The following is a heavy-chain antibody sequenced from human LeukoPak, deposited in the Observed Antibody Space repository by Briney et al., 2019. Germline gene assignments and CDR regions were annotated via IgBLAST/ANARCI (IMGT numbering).Heavy chain of an antibody. Sequence: GSSVKVSCQASGGTFSSYAISWVRQAAGQGLEWMGGIIPIFGTANYAQKFQGRVTITADECTSTAYMELSSLRSEDTVVYYCARDIGVWDCSGGSGVPYYYYGMDVWGQGTTVTVSS. CDR1: GGTFSSYA. CDR2: IIPIFGTA. CDR3: ARDIGVWDCSGGSGVPYYYYGMDV. V-gene: IGHV1-69*01. D-gene: IGHD2-15*01. J-gene: IGHJ6*02.